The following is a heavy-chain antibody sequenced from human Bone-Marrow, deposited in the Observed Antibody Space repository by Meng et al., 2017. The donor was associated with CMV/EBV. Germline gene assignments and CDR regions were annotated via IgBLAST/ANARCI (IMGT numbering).Heavy chain of an antibody. CDR1: GGSISSYY. J-gene: IGHJ3*02. V-gene: IGHV4-59*01. CDR2: IYYSGST. Sequence: SETLSLTCTVSGGSISSYYWSWIRQPPGKGLEWIGYIYYSGSTNYNPSLKSRVTISVDTSKNQFSLRMSSVTAGDTAVYYCVREIAGDSRSSDGFDIWGQGTMVTVSS. D-gene: IGHD6-6*01. CDR3: VREIAGDSRSSDGFDI.